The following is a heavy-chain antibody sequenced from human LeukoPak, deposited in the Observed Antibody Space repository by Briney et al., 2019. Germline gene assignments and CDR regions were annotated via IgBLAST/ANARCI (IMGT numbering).Heavy chain of an antibody. D-gene: IGHD1-1*01. J-gene: IGHJ5*02. CDR2: ISGYNGNT. CDR1: GYTFTNYG. Sequence: ASVKVSCKASGYTFTNYGISWVRQAPGQGLEWMGWISGYNGNTNYAQKFQDRDTMTTDTSTRTVYMELRSLRSDDTAVYYCARDGTTGTTFRFDPWGQGTLVTVSS. V-gene: IGHV1-18*01. CDR3: ARDGTTGTTFRFDP.